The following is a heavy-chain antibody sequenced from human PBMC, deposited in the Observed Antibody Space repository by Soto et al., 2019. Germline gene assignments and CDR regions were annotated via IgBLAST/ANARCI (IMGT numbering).Heavy chain of an antibody. Sequence: QVQLVESGGGVVQPGRSLRLSCAASGFTFSSYGMHRVRQAPGKGLEWVAVISYDGSNKYYADSVKGRFTISRDNSKNTLYLQMNSLRAEDTAVYYCAKPKRSAGGYDAPMGYWGQGTLVTVSS. D-gene: IGHD5-12*01. CDR2: ISYDGSNK. CDR3: AKPKRSAGGYDAPMGY. V-gene: IGHV3-30*18. J-gene: IGHJ4*02. CDR1: GFTFSSYG.